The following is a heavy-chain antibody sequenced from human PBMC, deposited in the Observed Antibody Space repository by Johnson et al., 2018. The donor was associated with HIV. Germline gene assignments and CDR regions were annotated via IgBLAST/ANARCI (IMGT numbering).Heavy chain of an antibody. CDR2: ISYDGSNK. Sequence: VQLVESGGGVVQPGRSLRLSCAASGFTFSSYAMHWVRQAPGKGLEWVAVISYDGSNKYYADSVKGRFTISRDNSKNTLYLQMGSLRPEDMGVYYCAMPYFYDDTAYQWGQGTMVTVSS. CDR1: GFTFSSYA. J-gene: IGHJ3*01. D-gene: IGHD5-18*01. V-gene: IGHV3-30*14. CDR3: AMPYFYDDTAYQ.